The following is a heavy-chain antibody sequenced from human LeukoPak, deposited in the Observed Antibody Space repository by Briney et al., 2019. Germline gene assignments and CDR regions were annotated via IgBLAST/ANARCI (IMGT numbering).Heavy chain of an antibody. D-gene: IGHD3-10*01. V-gene: IGHV3-23*01. Sequence: GGSLRLSCAPSGFTFDNFAMTWVRQAPGKGLEWVSEITGSGGSTYYADSVKGRFTISRDNSKNTLYLQMNSLRTEDTAIYYCARELFDFDYWGQGTLVTVSS. J-gene: IGHJ4*02. CDR3: ARELFDFDY. CDR2: ITGSGGST. CDR1: GFTFDNFA.